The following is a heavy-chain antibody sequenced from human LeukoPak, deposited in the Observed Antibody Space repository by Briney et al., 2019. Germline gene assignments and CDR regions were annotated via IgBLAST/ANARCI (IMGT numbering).Heavy chain of an antibody. CDR1: GFTFSSYA. J-gene: IGHJ4*02. D-gene: IGHD3-3*01. Sequence: PGGSLRLSCAASGFTFSSYAMSWVRQAPGKGLEWVSAISGSGGSTYYADSVKGRFTISRDNSKNTPYLQMNSLRAEDTAVYYCAKDRHYYDFWSGYFTSPYFDYWGQGTLVTVSS. CDR3: AKDRHYYDFWSGYFTSPYFDY. CDR2: ISGSGGST. V-gene: IGHV3-23*01.